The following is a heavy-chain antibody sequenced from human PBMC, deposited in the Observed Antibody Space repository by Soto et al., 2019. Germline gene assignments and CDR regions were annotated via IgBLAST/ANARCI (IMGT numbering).Heavy chain of an antibody. Sequence: QVQLQESGPGLVKPSGTLSLTCAVSGGSLSSTHWWSWVRQPPRKGLEWIGDIYHTGSTNYNPSLTSRVTLSVDKSNNQFSLNLSSVTAADTAVYYCARDPYYYGSGDKGGFDPWGQGTLVIVSS. CDR2: IYHTGST. V-gene: IGHV4-4*02. D-gene: IGHD3-10*01. J-gene: IGHJ5*02. CDR3: ARDPYYYGSGDKGGFDP. CDR1: GGSLSSTHW.